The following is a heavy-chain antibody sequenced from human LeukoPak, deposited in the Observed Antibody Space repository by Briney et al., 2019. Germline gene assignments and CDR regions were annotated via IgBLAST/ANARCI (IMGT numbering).Heavy chain of an antibody. CDR2: IKSKTDGGTT. V-gene: IGHV3-15*01. CDR1: GFTFNNYA. D-gene: IGHD4-17*01. J-gene: IGHJ4*02. CDR3: TTLDNYGDR. Sequence: GGSLRLSCAASGFTFNNYALSWVRQAPGKGLEWVGRIKSKTDGGTTDYAAPVKGRFTISRDDSKNTLYLQINSLKTEDTAIYYCTTLDNYGDRWGQGTLVTVSS.